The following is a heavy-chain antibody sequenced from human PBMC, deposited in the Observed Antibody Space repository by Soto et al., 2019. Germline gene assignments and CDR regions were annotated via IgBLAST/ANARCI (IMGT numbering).Heavy chain of an antibody. Sequence: SETLSLTCTVSGGSISSKIYYWGWIRHHPGKGLEWIGNIHYSGSTYYDSSLKSRVTMSVDTSNNQFSLKLSSVTAADTAVYYCARQASGYYYGWFDPWGQGTMVTVSS. CDR3: ARQASGYYYGWFDP. J-gene: IGHJ5*02. V-gene: IGHV4-39*01. D-gene: IGHD3-22*01. CDR2: IHYSGST. CDR1: GGSISSKIYY.